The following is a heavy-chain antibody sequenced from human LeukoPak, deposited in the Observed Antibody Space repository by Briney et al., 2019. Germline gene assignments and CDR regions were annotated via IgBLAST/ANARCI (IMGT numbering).Heavy chain of an antibody. D-gene: IGHD6-13*01. J-gene: IGHJ2*01. CDR3: ARTVAAPGTEYWYFDL. CDR2: VYYTGNT. CDR1: GGSISSSSYY. Sequence: SETLSLTCTVSGGSISSSSYYWGWIRQSPGMGLEWIGSVYYTGNTNYNPSLKSPVTISVDTSKNQFSLRLISVTAADTAVYYCARTVAAPGTEYWYFDLWGRGTLVSVSS. V-gene: IGHV4-39*07.